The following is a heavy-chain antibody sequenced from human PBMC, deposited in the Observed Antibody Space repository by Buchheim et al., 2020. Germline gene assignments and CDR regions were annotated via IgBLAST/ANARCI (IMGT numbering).Heavy chain of an antibody. J-gene: IGHJ3*02. V-gene: IGHV3-21*01. CDR1: GFTFSSYS. D-gene: IGHD3-10*01. CDR2: ISSSSSYI. CDR3: AGPDGSGSYDVLAFDI. Sequence: EVQLVESGGGLVKPGGSLRLSCAASGFTFSSYSMNWVRQAPGKGLEWVSSISSSSSYIYYADSVKGRFTISRDNAKNSLYLQMNSLRAEDTAVYYCAGPDGSGSYDVLAFDIWGQGT.